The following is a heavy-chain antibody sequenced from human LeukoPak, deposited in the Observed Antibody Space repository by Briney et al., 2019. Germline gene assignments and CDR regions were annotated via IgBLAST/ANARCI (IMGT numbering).Heavy chain of an antibody. V-gene: IGHV4-39*01. Sequence: LETLSLTCTVSGGSISDTNYYWGWIRQPPGKGLEWIGSVYYSGNTYYNPSLKSRGTVSVHTSKNQFSLKLSSVTAADTAVYYCARGITFGDFDYWGQGTLVTVSS. J-gene: IGHJ4*02. CDR1: GGSISDTNYY. CDR2: VYYSGNT. CDR3: ARGITFGDFDY. D-gene: IGHD3-16*01.